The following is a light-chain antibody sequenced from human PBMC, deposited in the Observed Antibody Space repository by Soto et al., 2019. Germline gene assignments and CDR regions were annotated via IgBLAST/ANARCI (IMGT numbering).Light chain of an antibody. J-gene: IGKJ4*01. Sequence: DIQMTQSPSTLSASVGDRVTVTCRASQSISYWLAWYQQKPGKAPKLLIYDASSLESGVPSRFSGSGSGTEFTLSISSLQPDDFATYYCQQYNSYSLTFGGGTKVDIK. CDR2: DAS. CDR3: QQYNSYSLT. CDR1: QSISYW. V-gene: IGKV1-5*01.